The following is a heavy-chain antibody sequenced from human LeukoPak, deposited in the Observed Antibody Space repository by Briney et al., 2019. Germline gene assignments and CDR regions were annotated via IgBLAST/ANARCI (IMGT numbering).Heavy chain of an antibody. V-gene: IGHV3-9*01. Sequence: GGSLRLSCAASGFTFDDYAMHWVRQAPGEGLEWVSGISWNSGSIGYADSVKGRFTISRDNAKNSLYLQMNSLRAEDTALYYCAKALPPGDDSSGYYYNDAFDIWGQGTMVTVSS. J-gene: IGHJ3*02. D-gene: IGHD3-22*01. CDR1: GFTFDDYA. CDR2: ISWNSGSI. CDR3: AKALPPGDDSSGYYYNDAFDI.